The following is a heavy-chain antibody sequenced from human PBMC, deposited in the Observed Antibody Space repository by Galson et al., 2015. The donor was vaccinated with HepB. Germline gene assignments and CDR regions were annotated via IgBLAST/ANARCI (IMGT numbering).Heavy chain of an antibody. J-gene: IGHJ4*02. CDR3: AKGGSGYSYGLGSYYFDY. D-gene: IGHD5-18*01. Sequence: SLRLSCAASGFTFSSYGMHWVRQAPGKGLEWVAVISCGGSNKYYADSVKGRFTISRDNSKNTLYLQMNSLRAEDTAVYYCAKGGSGYSYGLGSYYFDYWGQGTLVTVSS. CDR2: ISCGGSNK. CDR1: GFTFSSYG. V-gene: IGHV3-30*18.